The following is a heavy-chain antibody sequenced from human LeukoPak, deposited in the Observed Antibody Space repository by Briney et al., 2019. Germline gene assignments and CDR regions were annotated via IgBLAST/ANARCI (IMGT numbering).Heavy chain of an antibody. Sequence: GGSLRLSCAASGFTFSSYAMSWVRQAPGKGLEWVSAISGSGGSTYYADSVKGRFTISRDNSKNTLYLQMNSLRAEGTAVYYCANQYSSSWSYFDYWGQGTLVTVSS. CDR1: GFTFSSYA. J-gene: IGHJ4*02. D-gene: IGHD6-13*01. CDR2: ISGSGGST. CDR3: ANQYSSSWSYFDY. V-gene: IGHV3-23*01.